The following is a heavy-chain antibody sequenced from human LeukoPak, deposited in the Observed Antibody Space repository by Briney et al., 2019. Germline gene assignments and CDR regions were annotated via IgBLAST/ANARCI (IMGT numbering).Heavy chain of an antibody. CDR3: AREWELLRITFDY. J-gene: IGHJ4*02. CDR2: INPNSGGT. D-gene: IGHD1-26*01. Sequence: ASVKVSRKASGYTFTGYYMHWVRQAPGQGLEWMGWINPNSGGTNYAQKFQGRVTMTRDTSISTACMELSRLRSDDTAVYYCAREWELLRITFDYWGQGTLVTVSS. CDR1: GYTFTGYY. V-gene: IGHV1-2*02.